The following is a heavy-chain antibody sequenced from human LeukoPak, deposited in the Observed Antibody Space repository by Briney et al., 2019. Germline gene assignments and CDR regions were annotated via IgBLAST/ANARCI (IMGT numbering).Heavy chain of an antibody. D-gene: IGHD3-10*01. CDR3: ASHTYYYGSGHYYYYYMDV. Sequence: GESLKISCKGSGYSFTSCWIGWVRPMPGKGLEWMGIIYPGDSDTRYSPSFRGQVTISADKSISTAYLQWSSLKASDTAMYYCASHTYYYGSGHYYYYYMDVRGKGTTVTVSS. V-gene: IGHV5-51*01. CDR1: GYSFTSCW. CDR2: IYPGDSDT. J-gene: IGHJ6*03.